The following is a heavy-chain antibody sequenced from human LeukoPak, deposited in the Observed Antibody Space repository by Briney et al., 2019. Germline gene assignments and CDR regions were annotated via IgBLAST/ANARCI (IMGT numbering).Heavy chain of an antibody. V-gene: IGHV3-53*01. CDR2: LYNGGST. J-gene: IGHJ4*02. D-gene: IGHD5-24*01. CDR3: ARGGRRLNFSHYFDY. CDR1: GFTVSSNY. Sequence: GGSLRLSCAASGFTVSSNYMTWVRQAPGKGLEWVSVLYNGGSTYYADSVKGRFTISRDNSKNHLYLQMNNLRAEDTAVYYCARGGRRLNFSHYFDYWGQGTLITVSS.